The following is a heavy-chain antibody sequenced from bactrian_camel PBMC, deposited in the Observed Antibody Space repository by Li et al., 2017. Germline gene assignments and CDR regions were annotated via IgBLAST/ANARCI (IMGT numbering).Heavy chain of an antibody. V-gene: IGHV3S1*01. D-gene: IGHD7*01. CDR1: RFTISNYW. Sequence: HVQLVESGGGLVQPGNSLRLSCEASRFTISNYWMYWVRQAPGKGLEWVSAITTSGGGGRTYYSDSVKGRFTISRDNAKNTVFLQMNSLKVEDTALYYCVTDLPGGGSCDFAYWGQGTQVTVS. CDR2: ITTSGGGGRT. CDR3: VTDLPGGGSCDFAY. J-gene: IGHJ6*01.